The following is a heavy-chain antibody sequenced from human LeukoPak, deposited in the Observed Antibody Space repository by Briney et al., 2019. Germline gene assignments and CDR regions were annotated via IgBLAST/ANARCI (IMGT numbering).Heavy chain of an antibody. D-gene: IGHD6-13*01. V-gene: IGHV4-59*08. Sequence: SETLSLTCTVSGGSISSYYWSWIRQPPGKGLEWIGYIYYSGSTNYNPSLKSRVTISVDTSKNQFSLKLSSVTAADTAVYYCARRVAAAGTLEYYFDYWGQGTLVTVSS. CDR2: IYYSGST. CDR3: ARRVAAAGTLEYYFDY. CDR1: GGSISSYY. J-gene: IGHJ4*02.